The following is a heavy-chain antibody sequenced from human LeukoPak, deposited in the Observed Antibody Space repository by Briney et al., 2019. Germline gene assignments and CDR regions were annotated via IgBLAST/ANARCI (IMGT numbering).Heavy chain of an antibody. J-gene: IGHJ4*02. V-gene: IGHV4/OR15-8*02. CDR1: GGSIRSTNW. D-gene: IGHD1-26*01. Sequence: PSETLSLTCGVSGGSIRSTNWWSWVRQPPGQGLEWIGEISLSGQTNFNPSLNGRVTMSLDESRNQLSLTLTSVTAADTAIYYCSRESGAFCPFGYWGQGTLVIVPS. CDR3: SRESGAFCPFGY. CDR2: ISLSGQT.